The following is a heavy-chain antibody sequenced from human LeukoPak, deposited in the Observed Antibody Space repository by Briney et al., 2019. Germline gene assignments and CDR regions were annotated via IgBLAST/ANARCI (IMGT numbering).Heavy chain of an antibody. CDR3: ATGRQWLATNFDY. J-gene: IGHJ4*02. CDR2: FDPEDGET. V-gene: IGHV1-24*01. CDR1: GYTLTELS. D-gene: IGHD6-19*01. Sequence: ASVKVSCKVSGYTLTELSMHWVRQAPGKGLEWMGGFDPEDGETIYAQKFQGRVTITEDTSTDTAYMELSSLRSEDTAVYYCATGRQWLATNFDYWGQGTLVTVSS.